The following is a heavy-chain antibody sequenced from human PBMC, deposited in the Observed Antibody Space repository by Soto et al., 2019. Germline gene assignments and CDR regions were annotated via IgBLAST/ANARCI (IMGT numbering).Heavy chain of an antibody. V-gene: IGHV4-4*07. J-gene: IGHJ6*02. D-gene: IGHD2-2*01. CDR3: ARVSGVVVVPAAAPTSPSYGLDV. Sequence: SETLSLTCSPSGDSISSYLWSWTRQPAGKGLEWIGRIYTTGSNDYNTSLKSRVTMLVDTAKNQFSLKLRSVTAADTAVYYCARVSGVVVVPAAAPTSPSYGLDVWGQGTTVTVSS. CDR2: IYTTGSN. CDR1: GDSISSYL.